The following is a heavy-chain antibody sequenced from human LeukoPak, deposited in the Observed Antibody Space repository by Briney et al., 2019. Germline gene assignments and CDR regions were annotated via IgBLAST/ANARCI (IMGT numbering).Heavy chain of an antibody. CDR2: IKPDGGEI. D-gene: IGHD2-15*01. CDR1: GFTFRNYW. J-gene: IGHJ4*02. V-gene: IGHV3-7*01. CDR3: ARDLGGPSFY. Sequence: SGGSLRLSCAASGFTFRNYWMSWLRQAPGKGLEWVINIKPDGGEIYSVDSVKGRFSISRDNAENSLYLQMNSLRAEDTAVYFCARDLGGPSFYWGQGTPVTVSS.